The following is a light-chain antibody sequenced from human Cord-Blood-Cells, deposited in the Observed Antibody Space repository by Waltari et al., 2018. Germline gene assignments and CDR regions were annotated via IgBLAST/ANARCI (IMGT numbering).Light chain of an antibody. CDR3: QKYNSAPLT. V-gene: IGKV1-27*01. J-gene: IGKJ5*01. CDR2: AAS. CDR1: QGISSY. Sequence: DIQMTQSPSSLSASVGDIVTLTCGASQGISSYLAWYQQKPGKVPRLLIYAASTLESGIPARFSGSGSGTDFTLTISSLQPEDVATYYCQKYNSAPLTFGQGTRLEIK.